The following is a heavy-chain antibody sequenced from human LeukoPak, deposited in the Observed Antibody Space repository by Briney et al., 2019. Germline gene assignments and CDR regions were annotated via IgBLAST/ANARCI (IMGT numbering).Heavy chain of an antibody. CDR2: IGGSVGGT. J-gene: IGHJ4*02. D-gene: IGHD1-1*01. CDR1: GFSVSGHA. V-gene: IGHV3-23*01. CDR3: AKVNSDDGGDQ. Sequence: GGSLRLSSAASGFSVSGHAMSWVRPSPGKGLEWVSAIGGSVGGTHYADSVRGRFTISRDNSNNILYLQMNSLRAEDMALHYCAKVNSDDGGDQWGQGTVVTVSS.